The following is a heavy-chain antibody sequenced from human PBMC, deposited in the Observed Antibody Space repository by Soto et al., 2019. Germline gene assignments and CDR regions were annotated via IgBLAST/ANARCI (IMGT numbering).Heavy chain of an antibody. Sequence: EVQLVESGGGLVQPGGSLRLSCAASGFTFSSYSMNWVRQAPGKGLEWVSYISNSSSTIYYADSVKGRFTISRDNAKNSLYLQMNSLRDEDTAVYYCASLGLVMIVVVPTGYYGMDVWGQGTTVTVSS. V-gene: IGHV3-48*02. J-gene: IGHJ6*02. CDR3: ASLGLVMIVVVPTGYYGMDV. CDR2: ISNSSSTI. CDR1: GFTFSSYS. D-gene: IGHD3-22*01.